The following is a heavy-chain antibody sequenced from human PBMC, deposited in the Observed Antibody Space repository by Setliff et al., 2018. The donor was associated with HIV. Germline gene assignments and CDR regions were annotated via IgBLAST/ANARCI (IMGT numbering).Heavy chain of an antibody. CDR3: ASATVGGASPFDS. D-gene: IGHD4-4*01. J-gene: IGHJ4*02. CDR1: GGSISRGGRY. V-gene: IGHV4-31*03. Sequence: PSETLSLTCSVYGGSISRGGRYWGWIRQHPGRGLEWLGYVYYTGESFYKPSLGGRVTILQDKSKNQFSLELRSVTAADTAVYYRASATVGGASPFDSWGPGTLVTVSS. CDR2: VYYTGES.